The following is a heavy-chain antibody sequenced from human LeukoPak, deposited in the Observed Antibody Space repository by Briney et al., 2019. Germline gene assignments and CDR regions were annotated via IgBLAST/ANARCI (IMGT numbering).Heavy chain of an antibody. J-gene: IGHJ4*02. V-gene: IGHV3-23*01. CDR3: AKRISTGWFYFDY. CDR2: ISGDGYRT. CDR1: GFTFRDYA. D-gene: IGHD3-9*01. Sequence: SGGSLRLSCAASGFTFRDYAMSWGRQAPGKGLEWVTVISGDGYRTCYADSVKGRFTISRDNSKTTLFLQASSLRSEATAIYYCAKRISTGWFYFDYWGQGTLVTVSS.